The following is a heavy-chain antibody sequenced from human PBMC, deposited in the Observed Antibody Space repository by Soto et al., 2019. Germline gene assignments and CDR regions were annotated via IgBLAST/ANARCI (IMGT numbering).Heavy chain of an antibody. V-gene: IGHV3-74*01. CDR1: GFSFSDYW. D-gene: IGHD5-12*01. Sequence: EEQLVESGGGLVQPGGSLRLSCAASGFSFSDYWMHWVRQVPGKGLVWVSRIYSTTNYADSVKDRFTISRDNAKKTLYLQMNGLRDEDTAVYYCLRGASGYGNFDYWGQGIMVTVSS. CDR2: IYSTT. CDR3: LRGASGYGNFDY. J-gene: IGHJ4*02.